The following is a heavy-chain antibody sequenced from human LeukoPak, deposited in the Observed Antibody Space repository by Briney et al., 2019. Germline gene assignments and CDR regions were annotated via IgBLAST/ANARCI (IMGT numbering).Heavy chain of an antibody. CDR1: GYTFTTYY. CDR3: ARVMGYYDSSGYQLNYFDY. J-gene: IGHJ4*02. D-gene: IGHD3-22*01. Sequence: ASVKVSCKASGYTFTTYYMHWVRQAPGQGLEWMGIINPSGGRTSYAQKFQGRVTMTRDMSTSTVYMELSSLRSEDTAVYYCARVMGYYDSSGYQLNYFDYWGQGTLVTVSS. V-gene: IGHV1-46*01. CDR2: INPSGGRT.